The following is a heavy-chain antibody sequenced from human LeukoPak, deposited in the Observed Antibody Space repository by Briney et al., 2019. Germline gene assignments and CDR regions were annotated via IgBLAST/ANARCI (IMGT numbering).Heavy chain of an antibody. CDR2: IYPGDSDT. V-gene: IGHV5-51*01. CDR3: ARHRRAVAGPLGADYYYGMDV. D-gene: IGHD6-19*01. CDR1: GYSFTSYW. Sequence: GESLKISCKGSGYSFTSYWIGWVRQMPGKGPEWMGIIYPGDSDTRYSPSFQGQVTISADKSISTAYLQWSSLKASDTAMYYRARHRRAVAGPLGADYYYGMDVWGQGTTVTVS. J-gene: IGHJ6*02.